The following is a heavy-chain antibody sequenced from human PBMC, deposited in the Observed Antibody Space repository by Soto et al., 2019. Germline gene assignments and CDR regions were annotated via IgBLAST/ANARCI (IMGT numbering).Heavy chain of an antibody. CDR2: IYYSGTT. V-gene: IGHV4-31*03. Sequence: SDTLSLTCTVCGGYISGAGYYWTWIRQHPGKGLEWIACIYYSGTTSYSPSLRSRLTISVDTSKRQTSLKLTSVTAADTAVYYCAREHQRAPLGSYFDSWGQGTLVTVAS. J-gene: IGHJ4*02. CDR3: AREHQRAPLGSYFDS. CDR1: GGYISGAGYY.